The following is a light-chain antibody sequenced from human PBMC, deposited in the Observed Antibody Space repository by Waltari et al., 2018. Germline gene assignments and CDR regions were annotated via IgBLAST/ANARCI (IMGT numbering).Light chain of an antibody. J-gene: IGKJ1*01. Sequence: EIVFKQAPGPLSLSTGERVTLSCRASESISKYLAWYQQKPGQAPRLLIYPASSRATGIPDRFSGSGSGTDFSLTISRLEPEDFAVYYCQHYESLPVTFGQGTKVEIK. V-gene: IGKV3-20*01. CDR3: QHYESLPVT. CDR2: PAS. CDR1: ESISKY.